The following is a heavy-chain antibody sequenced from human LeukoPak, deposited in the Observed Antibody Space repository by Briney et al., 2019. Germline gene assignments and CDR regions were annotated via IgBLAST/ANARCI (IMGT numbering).Heavy chain of an antibody. V-gene: IGHV3-74*01. CDR3: ARGYSYGYNY. J-gene: IGHJ4*02. D-gene: IGHD5-18*01. CDR2: INSDGSST. Sequence: HPGGSLRLSCAAPGFTFSSYWMHWVRQAPGKGLVWVSHINSDGSSTSYADSVKGRFTISRDNAKNTLYLQLNSLRADDTAVYYCARGYSYGYNYWGQGTLVTVSS. CDR1: GFTFSSYW.